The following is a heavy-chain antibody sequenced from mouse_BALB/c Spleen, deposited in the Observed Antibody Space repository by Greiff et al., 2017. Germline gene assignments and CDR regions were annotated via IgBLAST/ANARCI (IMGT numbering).Heavy chain of an antibody. D-gene: IGHD1-1*01. Sequence: DVHLVESGGGLVKPGGSLKLSCAASGFTFSDYYMYWVRQTPEKRLEWVATISDGGSYTYYPDSVKGRFTISRDNAKNNLYLQMSSLKSEDTAMYYCARDRNYYGSRGFDYWGQGTTLTVSS. CDR2: ISDGGSYT. CDR1: GFTFSDYY. J-gene: IGHJ2*01. V-gene: IGHV5-4*02. CDR3: ARDRNYYGSRGFDY.